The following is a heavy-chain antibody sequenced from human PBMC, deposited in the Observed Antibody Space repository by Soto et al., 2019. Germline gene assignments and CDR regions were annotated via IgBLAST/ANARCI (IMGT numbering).Heavy chain of an antibody. CDR3: AKAVGIEVVSTLGTYYYYFDY. D-gene: IGHD2-15*01. CDR2: ISGSGDST. V-gene: IGHV3-23*04. J-gene: IGHJ4*02. CDR1: GFTFNIYA. Sequence: EVRLVESGGGLVQPGGSLRLSCAVSGFTFNIYAMSWVRQAPGKGLEWVSAISGSGDSTYYADSVKGRFTISRDNSKNALYLQMNSLRAEDTAVYYCAKAVGIEVVSTLGTYYYYFDYWGQGTLVTVSS.